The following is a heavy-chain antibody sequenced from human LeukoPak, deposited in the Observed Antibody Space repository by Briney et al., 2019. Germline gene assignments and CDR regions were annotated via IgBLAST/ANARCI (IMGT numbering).Heavy chain of an antibody. CDR2: IYNTGAT. J-gene: IGHJ4*02. V-gene: IGHV4-59*08. D-gene: IGHD5-18*01. Sequence: PSETLSLTCTVSGDSITSHYWSWIRRTPGRGLEWIGYIYNTGATNYNPSLKNRVTISIDTSKNQFSLKLRSATAADTAVYYCARVEDRYGHAGYWGQGTLVTVSS. CDR3: ARVEDRYGHAGY. CDR1: GDSITSHY.